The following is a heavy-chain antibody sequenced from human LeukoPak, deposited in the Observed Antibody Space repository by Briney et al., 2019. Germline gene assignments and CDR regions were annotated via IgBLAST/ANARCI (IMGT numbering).Heavy chain of an antibody. CDR1: GGSISSYY. V-gene: IGHV4-59*01. Sequence: RSSETLSLTCTVSGGSISSYYWSWIRQPPGKGLEWIGYIYYSGSTNYNPSLKSRVTISVDTSKNQFSLKLSSVTAADTAVYYCARSSGWHSDAFDIWGQGTMVTVSS. D-gene: IGHD6-19*01. J-gene: IGHJ3*02. CDR3: ARSSGWHSDAFDI. CDR2: IYYSGST.